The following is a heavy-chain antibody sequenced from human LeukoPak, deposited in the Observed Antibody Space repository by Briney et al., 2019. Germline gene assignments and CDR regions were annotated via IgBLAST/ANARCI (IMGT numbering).Heavy chain of an antibody. D-gene: IGHD1-26*01. CDR1: GFTFSNYW. CDR3: ARVSSGSYFGYYYYYMDV. CDR2: INSDGSST. Sequence: GGSLRLSCAASGFTFSNYWMHWVRQAPGKGLVWVSRINSDGSSTSYADSVKGRFTVSRDNAKNTLYLQMNSLRAEDTAVYYCARVSSGSYFGYYYYYMDVWGKGTTVTVSS. V-gene: IGHV3-74*01. J-gene: IGHJ6*03.